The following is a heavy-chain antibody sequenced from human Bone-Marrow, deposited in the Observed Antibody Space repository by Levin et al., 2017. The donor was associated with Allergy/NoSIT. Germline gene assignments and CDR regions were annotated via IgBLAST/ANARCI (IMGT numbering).Heavy chain of an antibody. J-gene: IGHJ3*02. V-gene: IGHV3-11*01. CDR1: KFTLSDYY. Sequence: AGESLKISCAASKFTLSDYYMNWIRQAPGKGLEWLSYIDRSGSTKYYADSVKGRFTITRDNAKNSLFLQMNSLRDEDTAVYYCAREMVGSSSGALDMWGQGTMVTVSS. CDR2: IDRSGSTK. D-gene: IGHD6-6*01. CDR3: AREMVGSSSGALDM.